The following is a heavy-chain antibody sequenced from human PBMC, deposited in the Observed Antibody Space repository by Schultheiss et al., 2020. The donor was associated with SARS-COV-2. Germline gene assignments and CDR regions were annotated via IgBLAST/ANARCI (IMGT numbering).Heavy chain of an antibody. CDR2: ISYDGSNK. D-gene: IGHD1-26*01. CDR3: AKGDLAYPNYGMDV. Sequence: GGSLRLSCAASGFIFSNHAMHWVRQSPGKGLEWVAVISYDGSNKYYADSVKGRFTISRDNSKNTLYLQMNSLRAEDTAVYYCAKGDLAYPNYGMDVWGQGTTVTVSS. J-gene: IGHJ6*02. V-gene: IGHV3-33*05. CDR1: GFIFSNHA.